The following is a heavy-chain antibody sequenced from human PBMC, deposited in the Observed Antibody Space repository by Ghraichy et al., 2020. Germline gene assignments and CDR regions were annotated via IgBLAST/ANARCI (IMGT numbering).Heavy chain of an antibody. D-gene: IGHD3-3*01. CDR3: ARSSLEWLLSHGMDV. Sequence: SETLSLTCTVSGGSISSYYWSRIRQPPGKGLEWIGYIYYSGSTNYNPSLKSRVTISVDTSKNQFSLKLSSVTAADTAVYYCARSSLEWLLSHGMDVWGQGTTVTVSS. V-gene: IGHV4-59*01. CDR2: IYYSGST. J-gene: IGHJ6*02. CDR1: GGSISSYY.